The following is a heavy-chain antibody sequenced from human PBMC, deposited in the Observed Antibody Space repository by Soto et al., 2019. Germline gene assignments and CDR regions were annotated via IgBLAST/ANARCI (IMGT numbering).Heavy chain of an antibody. V-gene: IGHV3-33*01. CDR1: GFTFSSYG. J-gene: IGHJ4*02. Sequence: QVQLVESGGGVVQPGRSLRLSCAASGFTFSSYGMHWVRQDPGKGLVWVAVIWYDGSNKYYADSVKGRFTISRDNSKNTLYPQMNSLRAEDTAVYYCARDASAGTFFDYWGQGTLVTVSS. CDR2: IWYDGSNK. D-gene: IGHD6-13*01. CDR3: ARDASAGTFFDY.